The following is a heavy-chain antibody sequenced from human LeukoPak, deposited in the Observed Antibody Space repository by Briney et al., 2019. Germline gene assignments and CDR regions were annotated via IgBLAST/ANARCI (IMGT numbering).Heavy chain of an antibody. V-gene: IGHV4-30-4*01. D-gene: IGHD3-22*01. CDR1: GGSISSGDYY. Sequence: SETLSLTCTVSGGSISSGDYYWSWIRQPPGKGLEWIGYIYYSGSTSYNPSLKSRVTISLDTSRNQFSLKLSSVTAADTAVYYCARETDYYDSGGYYLQWFDPWGQGTLVTVSS. J-gene: IGHJ5*02. CDR2: IYYSGST. CDR3: ARETDYYDSGGYYLQWFDP.